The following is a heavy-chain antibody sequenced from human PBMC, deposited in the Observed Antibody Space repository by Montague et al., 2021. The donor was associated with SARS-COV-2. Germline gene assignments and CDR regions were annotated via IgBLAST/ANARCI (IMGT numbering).Heavy chain of an antibody. CDR3: ARHSYRTFDF. CDR2: N. J-gene: IGHJ4*02. Sequence: NEYAESVKGRITINPDTPKNQFSLHLTSVTHEDTAVYYCARHSYRTFDFWGKGTLVTVSS. D-gene: IGHD3-10*01. V-gene: IGHV6-1*01.